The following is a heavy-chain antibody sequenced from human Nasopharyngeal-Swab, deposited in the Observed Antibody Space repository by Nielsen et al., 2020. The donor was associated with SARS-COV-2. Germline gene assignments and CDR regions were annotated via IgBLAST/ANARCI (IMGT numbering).Heavy chain of an antibody. V-gene: IGHV3-7*01. CDR3: ARGGYSGYEYYFDY. J-gene: IGHJ4*02. CDR1: GFTFSSYW. D-gene: IGHD5-12*01. CDR2: IKQDGSEK. Sequence: GGSLRLSCAASGFTFSSYWMSWVRQAPGKGLEWVANIKQDGSEKYYVDSVKGRFTISRDNAKNSLYLQMNSLRAEDTAVYYRARGGYSGYEYYFDYWGQGTLVTVSS.